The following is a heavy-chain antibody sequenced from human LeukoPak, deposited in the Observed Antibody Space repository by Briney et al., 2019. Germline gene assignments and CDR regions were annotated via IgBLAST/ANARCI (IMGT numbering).Heavy chain of an antibody. CDR1: GVSISSYY. CDR2: IYSSGST. J-gene: IGHJ4*02. V-gene: IGHV4-4*07. Sequence: PSETLSLTCTVSGVSISSYYWSWIRQPAGKGLEYIGRIYSSGSTNYNPSLKSRVTISVDTSKNQFSLKLSSVTAADTAVYYCARFHQSSSSDYWGQGTLVTVSS. CDR3: ARFHQSSSSDY. D-gene: IGHD6-6*01.